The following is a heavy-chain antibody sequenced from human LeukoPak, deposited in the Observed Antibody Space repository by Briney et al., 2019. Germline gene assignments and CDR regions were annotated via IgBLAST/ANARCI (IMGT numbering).Heavy chain of an antibody. CDR1: GFTFSSYG. CDR2: ISGNGGST. Sequence: GGSLRLSCAASGFTFSSYGMSWVRQAPGKGLEWVSGISGNGGSTYYADSVKGRFTISRDNSKNTLYLQMSSLRAEDTAVYYCAMSREGYNSPFDYWGQGTLVTVSS. CDR3: AMSREGYNSPFDY. D-gene: IGHD5-24*01. V-gene: IGHV3-23*01. J-gene: IGHJ4*02.